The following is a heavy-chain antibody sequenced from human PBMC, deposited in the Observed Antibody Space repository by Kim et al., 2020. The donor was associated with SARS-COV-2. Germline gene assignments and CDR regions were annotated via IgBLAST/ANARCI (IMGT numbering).Heavy chain of an antibody. V-gene: IGHV1-18*01. D-gene: IGHD3-9*01. CDR1: GYTFTSYG. CDR3: ARDHGGLSVLRYFDWLRGDYYYGMDV. CDR2: ISAYNGNT. Sequence: ASVKVSCKASGYTFTSYGISWVRQAPGQGLEWMGWISAYNGNTNYAQKLQGRVTMTTDTSTSTAYMELRSLRSDDTAVYYCARDHGGLSVLRYFDWLRGDYYYGMDVWGQGTTVTVSS. J-gene: IGHJ6*02.